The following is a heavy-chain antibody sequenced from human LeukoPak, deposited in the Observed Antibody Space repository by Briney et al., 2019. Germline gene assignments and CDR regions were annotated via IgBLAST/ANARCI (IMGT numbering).Heavy chain of an antibody. CDR1: GVSISSAAYY. CDR2: IYQSGST. J-gene: IGHJ3*02. Sequence: SETLSLTCTVSGVSISSAAYYWSWIRQQPPGKGLEWIGYIYQSGSTYYNPSLKSRVTISVDRSKNQFSLKLSSVTAADTAVYYCARERPGIVVVPAAIRRGDAFDIWGQGTMVTVSS. D-gene: IGHD2-2*02. CDR3: ARERPGIVVVPAAIRRGDAFDI. V-gene: IGHV4-30-2*01.